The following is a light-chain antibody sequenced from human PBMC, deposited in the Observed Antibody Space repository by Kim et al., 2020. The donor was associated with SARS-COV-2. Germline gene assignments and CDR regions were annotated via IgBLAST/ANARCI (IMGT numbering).Light chain of an antibody. V-gene: IGLV3-21*01. CDR3: QVWDTDTDDYV. CDR1: NIGGHS. J-gene: IGLJ1*01. CDR2: YDS. Sequence: APGQTARITCGGNNIGGHSVHWYQQKPGQAPVLVIYYDSDRPSGIPERFSGSKAATTATLTISRVEAGDEVDYYCQVWDTDTDDYVFGTGTKVTVL.